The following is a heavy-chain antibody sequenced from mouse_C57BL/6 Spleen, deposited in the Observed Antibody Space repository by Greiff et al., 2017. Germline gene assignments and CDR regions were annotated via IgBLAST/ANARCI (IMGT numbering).Heavy chain of an antibody. V-gene: IGHV1-19*01. CDR1: GYTFTDYY. CDR2: INPYNGGT. J-gene: IGHJ2*01. Sequence: VQLQQSGPVLVKPGASVKMSCKASGYTFTDYYMNWVKQSHGKSLEWIGVINPYNGGTSYNQKFKGKATLTVDKSSSTAYMELNSLTSEDSAVYYCARTTVVAEGDYWGQGTTLTVSS. CDR3: ARTTVVAEGDY. D-gene: IGHD1-1*01.